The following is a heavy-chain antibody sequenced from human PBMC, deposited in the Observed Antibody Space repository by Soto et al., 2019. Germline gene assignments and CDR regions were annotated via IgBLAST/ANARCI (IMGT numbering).Heavy chain of an antibody. J-gene: IGHJ4*02. CDR1: GGSFSGYY. D-gene: IGHD4-17*01. Sequence: SETLSLTCAVYGGSFSGYYWSWIRQPPGKGLEWIGEINHSGSTNYNPSLKSRVTISVDTSKNQFSLKLSSVTAADTAVYYCASGRGGDYPFNYWGQGTLVTVSS. V-gene: IGHV4-34*01. CDR3: ASGRGGDYPFNY. CDR2: INHSGST.